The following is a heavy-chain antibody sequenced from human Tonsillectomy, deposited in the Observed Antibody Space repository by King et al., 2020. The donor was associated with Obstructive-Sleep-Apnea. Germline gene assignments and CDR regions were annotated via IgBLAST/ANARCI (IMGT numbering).Heavy chain of an antibody. V-gene: IGHV3-23*04. J-gene: IGHJ3*02. D-gene: IGHD3-22*01. CDR2: ISGRGGST. Sequence: DVQLVESGGGLVQPGGSLRLSCAASGFTFSSYAMSWVRQAPGKGLEWVSTISGRGGSTYYADSVKGRFTISRDNSETTLYLQMNSLRAEDTAVYYCAKTQRSYYDTSGYWRDAFDIWGQGTMVTVSS. CDR3: AKTQRSYYDTSGYWRDAFDI. CDR1: GFTFSSYA.